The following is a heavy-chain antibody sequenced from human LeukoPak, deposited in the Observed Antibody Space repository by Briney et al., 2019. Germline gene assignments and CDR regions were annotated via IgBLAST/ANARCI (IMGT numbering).Heavy chain of an antibody. CDR1: GGSFSGYY. J-gene: IGHJ4*02. D-gene: IGHD6-13*01. V-gene: IGHV4-34*01. Sequence: SETLSLTCAVYGGSFSGYYWSWIRQPPGKGLEGIGEINHSGSTNYNPSLTSRVTISVDTSKNQFSLKLSSVTAADTAVYYCASRRSSSSWYSGGFDYWGQGTLVTVSS. CDR2: INHSGST. CDR3: ASRRSSSSWYSGGFDY.